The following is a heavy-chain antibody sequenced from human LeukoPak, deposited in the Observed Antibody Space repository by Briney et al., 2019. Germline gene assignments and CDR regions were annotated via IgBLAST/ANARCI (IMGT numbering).Heavy chain of an antibody. D-gene: IGHD3-22*01. J-gene: IGHJ3*02. CDR1: GFTVSSNY. CDR3: ARESRVVAGAAFDI. V-gene: IGHV3-53*01. Sequence: GGSLRLSCAASGFTVSSNYMSWVRQAPGKGLEWVSVIYSGGSTYYADSVRGRFTISRDNSKNTLYLQKNSLRAEDTAVYYCARESRVVAGAAFDIWGQGTMVTVSS. CDR2: IYSGGST.